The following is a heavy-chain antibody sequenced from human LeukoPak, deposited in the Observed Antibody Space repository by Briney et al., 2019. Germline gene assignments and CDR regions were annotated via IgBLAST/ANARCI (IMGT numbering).Heavy chain of an antibody. J-gene: IGHJ4*02. Sequence: GESLRLSCAASGFTFDDSGMSWVRQAPGKGLEWVSGINSNGGSTGYADSVKGRFTISRDNAKNSLYLQMNSLRAEDTALYYCARGTMFPYYFDYWGQGTPVTVSS. CDR2: INSNGGST. D-gene: IGHD3-10*02. CDR1: GFTFDDSG. CDR3: ARGTMFPYYFDY. V-gene: IGHV3-20*04.